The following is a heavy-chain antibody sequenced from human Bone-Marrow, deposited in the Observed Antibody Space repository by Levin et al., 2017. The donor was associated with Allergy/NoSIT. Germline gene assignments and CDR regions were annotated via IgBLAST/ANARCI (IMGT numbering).Heavy chain of an antibody. J-gene: IGHJ4*02. CDR1: GYTFYSYY. D-gene: IGHD3-10*01. Sequence: ASVKVSCKASGYTFYSYYMHWVRQAPGQGLEWMGIVNPSSGFTTYAQNFQGRVTMSRDTSSGTVYMELGNLRSEDTAVYYCARAGGSYLGPFDYWGQGTQVTVSS. CDR3: ARAGGSYLGPFDY. V-gene: IGHV1-46*02. CDR2: VNPSSGFT.